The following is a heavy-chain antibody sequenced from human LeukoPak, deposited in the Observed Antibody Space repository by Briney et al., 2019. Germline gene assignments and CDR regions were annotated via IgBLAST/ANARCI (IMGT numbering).Heavy chain of an antibody. CDR3: ARSDFWSGYKFDP. CDR1: GGSISSYY. D-gene: IGHD3-3*01. Sequence: PSETLSLTCTVSGGSISSYYWSWIRQPPGKGLEWIGYIYYSGSTNYNPSLKSRVTISVDTSKNQFSLKLSSVTAADTAVYYCARSDFWSGYKFDPWGKGTLVTVSS. V-gene: IGHV4-59*01. CDR2: IYYSGST. J-gene: IGHJ5*02.